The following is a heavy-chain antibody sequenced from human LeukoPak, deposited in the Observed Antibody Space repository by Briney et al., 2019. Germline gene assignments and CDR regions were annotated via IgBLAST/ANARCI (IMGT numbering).Heavy chain of an antibody. V-gene: IGHV3-30*03. CDR2: ISYDGSNK. CDR1: GFTFSSYS. CDR3: ARGNPLDYGDSYGMDV. Sequence: GGSLRLSCAASGFTFSSYSMNWVRQAPGKGLEWVAVISYDGSNKYYADSVKGRFTISRDNSKNTLYLQMNSLRAEDTAVYYCARGNPLDYGDSYGMDVWGQGTTVTVSS. J-gene: IGHJ6*02. D-gene: IGHD4-17*01.